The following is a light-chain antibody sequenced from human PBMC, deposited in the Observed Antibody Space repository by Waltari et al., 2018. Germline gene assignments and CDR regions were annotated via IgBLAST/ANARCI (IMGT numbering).Light chain of an antibody. Sequence: DIQMTQSPSSLSASVGDRVTITCRASQSINNYLNWYQHKPGKAPNLLIDAASSLQSGFPSRFSGTRSGTDFTLTISSLQPEDFGTYYCQQSCDIPPTFGQGTRVEI. V-gene: IGKV1-39*01. J-gene: IGKJ1*01. CDR1: QSINNY. CDR3: QQSCDIPPT. CDR2: AAS.